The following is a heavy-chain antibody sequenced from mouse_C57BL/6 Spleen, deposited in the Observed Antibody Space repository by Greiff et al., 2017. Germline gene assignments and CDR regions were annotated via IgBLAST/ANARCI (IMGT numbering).Heavy chain of an antibody. J-gene: IGHJ4*01. D-gene: IGHD2-1*01. V-gene: IGHV5-9-1*02. Sequence: EVKLMESGEGLVKPGGSLKLSCAASGFTFSSYAMSWVRQTPEKRLEWVAYISSGGDYIYYADTVKGRFTISRDNARNTLYLQMSSLKSEDTAMYYCTRGGGNFLMDYWGQGTSLTVSS. CDR1: GFTFSSYA. CDR2: ISSGGDYI. CDR3: TRGGGNFLMDY.